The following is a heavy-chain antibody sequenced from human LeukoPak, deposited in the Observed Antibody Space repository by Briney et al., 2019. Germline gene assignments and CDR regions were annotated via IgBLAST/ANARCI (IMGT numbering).Heavy chain of an antibody. J-gene: IGHJ4*02. CDR1: GFTFNNFW. CDR3: ATDLLDY. V-gene: IGHV3-15*01. Sequence: RGSLRLSCAASGFTFNNFWMSWVRQAPGKGLEWIGRIKSQTDGGTADYAAPVKGRFTISRDDSKTTLFLQMNSLKTEDTAMYYCATDLLDYWGRGTLVTVSS. CDR2: IKSQTDGGTA.